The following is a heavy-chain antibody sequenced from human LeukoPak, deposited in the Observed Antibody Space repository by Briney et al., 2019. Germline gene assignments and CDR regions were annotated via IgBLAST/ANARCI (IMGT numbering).Heavy chain of an antibody. Sequence: GGSLRLSCAASGFTFSSYAMHWVRRAPGKGLEWVAVISYDGSNKYYADSVKGRFTISRDNSKNTLYLQMNSLRAEDTAVYYCARGIWVAVAGFDYWGQGTLVTVSS. V-gene: IGHV3-30-3*01. CDR3: ARGIWVAVAGFDY. D-gene: IGHD6-19*01. CDR2: ISYDGSNK. J-gene: IGHJ4*02. CDR1: GFTFSSYA.